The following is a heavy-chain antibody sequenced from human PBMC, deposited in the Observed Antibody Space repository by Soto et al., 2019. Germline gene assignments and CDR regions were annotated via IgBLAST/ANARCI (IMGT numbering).Heavy chain of an antibody. CDR1: GFTFSSYA. Sequence: GGSLRLSCAASGFTFSSYAMSWVRQAPGKGLEWVSAISGSGGSTYYADSVKGRFTIYRDNSKNTLYLQMNSLRAEDTAVYYCAKDDLSDGVVVPAASYYFDYWGQGTLVTVSS. CDR2: ISGSGGST. D-gene: IGHD2-2*01. V-gene: IGHV3-23*01. J-gene: IGHJ4*02. CDR3: AKDDLSDGVVVPAASYYFDY.